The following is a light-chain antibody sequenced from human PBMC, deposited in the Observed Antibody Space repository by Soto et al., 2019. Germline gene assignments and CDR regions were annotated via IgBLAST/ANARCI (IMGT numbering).Light chain of an antibody. CDR1: QRVSGN. V-gene: IGKV3-15*01. CDR3: QQYNHWPPLT. CDR2: GAS. J-gene: IGKJ4*01. Sequence: EIVLTQSPATLSVSPGERVTLFCRASQRVSGNLAWYQQKPGRAPRLLMYGASIRATGFPDRFSGSGSGTEFTLTISSLRSEDFAVYYCQQYNHWPPLTFGGGTKVDIK.